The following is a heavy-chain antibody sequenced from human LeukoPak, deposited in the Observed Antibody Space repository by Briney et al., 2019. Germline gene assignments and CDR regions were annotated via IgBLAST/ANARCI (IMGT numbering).Heavy chain of an antibody. CDR3: ARERDYYDSSGYYFDGAYDY. Sequence: NTSETLSLTCTVSGYSISSGYYWGWIRQSPGKGLEWIGSIYHSGSTYYNPSLKSRVTMSVDTSKNQFSLKLSSVTAADTAVYYCARERDYYDSSGYYFDGAYDYWGQGTLVTVSS. V-gene: IGHV4-38-2*02. CDR1: GYSISSGYY. CDR2: IYHSGST. J-gene: IGHJ4*02. D-gene: IGHD3-22*01.